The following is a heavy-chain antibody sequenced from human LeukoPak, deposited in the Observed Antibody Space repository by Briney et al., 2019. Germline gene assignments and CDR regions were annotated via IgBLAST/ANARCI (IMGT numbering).Heavy chain of an antibody. V-gene: IGHV3-23*01. CDR2: IRVSDGAR. D-gene: IGHD2-21*01. CDR3: AKVISGADCFFDY. CDR1: GFAFPTYA. Sequence: PGGSLRLSCVASGFAFPTYAMMWVRQVPGKGLEWVSSIRVSDGARFYAGSVKGRFTMSRDNPKNTLFLQMNSLRAEDTAVYYCAKVISGADCFFDYWGQGTLVTVSS. J-gene: IGHJ4*02.